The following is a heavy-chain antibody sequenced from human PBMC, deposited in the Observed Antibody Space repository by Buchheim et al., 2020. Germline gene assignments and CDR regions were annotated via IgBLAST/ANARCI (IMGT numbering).Heavy chain of an antibody. J-gene: IGHJ4*02. CDR3: AKDVDSGSYFDY. CDR1: GFTFSSYD. Sequence: QVQLVESGGGVVQPGRSLRLSCAASGFTFSSYDMHWVRQAPGKGLEWVAVISYDGSNKYYADSVKGRFTISRDNSKNTLYLQMNSLRAEDTAVYYCAKDVDSGSYFDYWGQGTL. CDR2: ISYDGSNK. D-gene: IGHD1-26*01. V-gene: IGHV3-30*18.